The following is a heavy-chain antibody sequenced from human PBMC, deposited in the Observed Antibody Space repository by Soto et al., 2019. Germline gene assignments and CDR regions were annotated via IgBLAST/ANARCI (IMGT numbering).Heavy chain of an antibody. D-gene: IGHD3-10*01. CDR1: GGSISSGGYS. Sequence: SETLSLTCAVSGGSISSGGYSWSWIRQPPGKGLEWIGYIYHGGNSYYNPSLKSRVTISIDSSQNQFSLKLSSVTAADTAVHYCAREFGYYFDYWGQGTLVTVSS. J-gene: IGHJ4*02. V-gene: IGHV4-30-2*01. CDR2: IYHGGNS. CDR3: AREFGYYFDY.